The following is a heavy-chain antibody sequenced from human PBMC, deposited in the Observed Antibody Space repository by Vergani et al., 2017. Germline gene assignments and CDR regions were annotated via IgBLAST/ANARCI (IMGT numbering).Heavy chain of an antibody. CDR1: GGSISSGGYY. CDR3: ARDGRITGIDY. D-gene: IGHD1-20*01. J-gene: IGHJ4*02. Sequence: QVQLQESGPGLVKPSQTLSLTCTVSGGSISSGGYYWRWIRQHPGKGLDWIGYIYYSGSTYYNPSLKRRVTISVDTSKNQFSLKLSSVTAADTAVYYCARDGRITGIDYWGQGTLVTVSS. V-gene: IGHV4-31*03. CDR2: IYYSGST.